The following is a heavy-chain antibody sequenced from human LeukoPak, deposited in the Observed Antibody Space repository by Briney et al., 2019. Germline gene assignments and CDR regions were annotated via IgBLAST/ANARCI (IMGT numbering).Heavy chain of an antibody. V-gene: IGHV4-4*07. CDR1: GGSISSYY. CDR2: IYTSGST. J-gene: IGHJ4*02. D-gene: IGHD3-22*01. CDR3: VRGFGSGGYYDY. Sequence: SETLSLTCSVSGGSISSYYWTWIRQPAGKGLEWIGRIYTSGSTNYNPSLKGRVTMSVDTSKNQFSLKLSSVTAADTAVYYCVRGFGSGGYYDYWGQGTLVTVSS.